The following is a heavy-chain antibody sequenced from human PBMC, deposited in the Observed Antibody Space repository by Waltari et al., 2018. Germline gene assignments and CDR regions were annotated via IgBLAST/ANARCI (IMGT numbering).Heavy chain of an antibody. D-gene: IGHD3-10*01. J-gene: IGHJ4*02. CDR3: FRSHGAF. CDR1: GYTFTDYF. CDR2: VRPNNGGS. Sequence: QVQLVQSGGEVKKPGASVQVSCRTSGYTFTDYFIYWVRQVPGQGLEWMGWVRPNNGGSNYAQKFQGRITMTSDTSISTSYLELRSLRSDDTGVYCCFRSHGAFWGQGTQVTVSS. V-gene: IGHV1-2*02.